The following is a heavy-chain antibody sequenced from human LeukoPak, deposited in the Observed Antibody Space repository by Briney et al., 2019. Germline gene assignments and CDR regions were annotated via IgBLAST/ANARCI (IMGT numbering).Heavy chain of an antibody. D-gene: IGHD3-10*01. Sequence: GGSLRLSCAASGFTFDDYAMHWVRQAPGKGLEWVSLIGGDGSSTNYADSVKGRFTISRDNSKNSLYLQMNSLRTGDTALYYCAKGVANAGLDCWGQGTLVTVSS. J-gene: IGHJ4*02. CDR1: GFTFDDYA. CDR3: AKGVANAGLDC. CDR2: IGGDGSST. V-gene: IGHV3-43*02.